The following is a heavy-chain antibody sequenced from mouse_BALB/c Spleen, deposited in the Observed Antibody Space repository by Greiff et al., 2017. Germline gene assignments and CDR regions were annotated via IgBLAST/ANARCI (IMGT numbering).Heavy chain of an antibody. J-gene: IGHJ4*01. Sequence: QVQLQQPGAELVRPGASVKLSCKASGYTFTSYWINWVKQRPGQGLEWIGNIYPSDSYTNYNQKFKDKATLTVDKSSSTAYMQLSSPTSEDSAVYYCTIERRPYFYAMDYWGRGTSVTVSS. CDR3: TIERRPYFYAMDY. CDR2: IYPSDSYT. CDR1: GYTFTSYW. V-gene: IGHV1-69*02. D-gene: IGHD2-12*01.